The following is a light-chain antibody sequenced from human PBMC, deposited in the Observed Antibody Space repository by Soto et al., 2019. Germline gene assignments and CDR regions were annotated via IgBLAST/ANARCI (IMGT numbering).Light chain of an antibody. Sequence: QSVLTQPPSVSGAPGQRVTISCTGSSSNIGAGYDVHWYQQLPGTAPKLLIYGNSNRPSGVPDRFSGSKSGTSASLAITGLHAADEADYHCQSYHTTLPGLVFGGATKLTVL. CDR2: GNS. V-gene: IGLV1-40*01. J-gene: IGLJ2*01. CDR1: SSNIGAGYD. CDR3: QSYHTTLPGLV.